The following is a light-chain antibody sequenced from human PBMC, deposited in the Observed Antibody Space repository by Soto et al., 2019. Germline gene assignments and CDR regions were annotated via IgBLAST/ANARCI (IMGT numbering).Light chain of an antibody. V-gene: IGLV1-40*01. Sequence: QSVRAQPPSVSGAPGQRVTMSCTGSSSNNGAGYDVHWYQQLPGTAPKLLIYGNSNRPSGVPDRFSGSKSGTSASLAITGLQAEDEADYYCQSYDSSLSGWVFGGGTKVTVL. J-gene: IGLJ3*02. CDR2: GNS. CDR1: SSNNGAGYD. CDR3: QSYDSSLSGWV.